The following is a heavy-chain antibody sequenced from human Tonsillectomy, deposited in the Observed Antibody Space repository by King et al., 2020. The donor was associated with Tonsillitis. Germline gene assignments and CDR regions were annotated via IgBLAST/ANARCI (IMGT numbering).Heavy chain of an antibody. CDR2: IIPILGIT. Sequence: VQLVQSGAEVKKPGSSVKVSCEASGGTFSSYDISWLRQAPGQGLEWMGRIIPILGITNYAQKFQGRVTLTADKSTSTAYMELSSLRSDDTAVYYCARVGVAAAGFFDSWGQGTLVTVSS. V-gene: IGHV1-69*09. CDR1: GGTFSSYD. D-gene: IGHD6-13*01. J-gene: IGHJ4*02. CDR3: ARVGVAAAGFFDS.